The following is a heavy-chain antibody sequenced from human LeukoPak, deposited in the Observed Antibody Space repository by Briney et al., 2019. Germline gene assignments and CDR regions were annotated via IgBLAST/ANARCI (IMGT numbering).Heavy chain of an antibody. CDR1: GGSISSYY. D-gene: IGHD6-13*01. CDR2: IYYSGST. J-gene: IGHJ4*02. Sequence: SETLSLTCTVSGGSISSYYWSWIRQPPGKGLEWIGYIYYSGSTNYNPSLESRVTISVDTSKNQFSLKLSSVTAADTAVYYCARGTYSSSWSGRGYFDYWGQGTLVTVSS. V-gene: IGHV4-59*01. CDR3: ARGTYSSSWSGRGYFDY.